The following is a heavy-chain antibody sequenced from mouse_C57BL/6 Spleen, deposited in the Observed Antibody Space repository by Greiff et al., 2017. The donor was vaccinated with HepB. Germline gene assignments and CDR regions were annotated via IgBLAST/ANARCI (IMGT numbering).Heavy chain of an antibody. Sequence: EVQLQESGGGLVKPGGSLKLSCAASGFTFSDYGMHWVRQAPEKGLEWVAYISSGSSTIYYADTVKGRFTISRDNAKNTLFLQMTSLRSEDTAMYYCARSYDYDEDYYAMDYWGQGTSVTVSS. CDR2: ISSGSSTI. D-gene: IGHD2-4*01. J-gene: IGHJ4*01. CDR1: GFTFSDYG. V-gene: IGHV5-17*01. CDR3: ARSYDYDEDYYAMDY.